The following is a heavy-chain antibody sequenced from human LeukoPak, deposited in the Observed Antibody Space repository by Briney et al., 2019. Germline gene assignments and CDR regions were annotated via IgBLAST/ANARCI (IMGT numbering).Heavy chain of an antibody. J-gene: IGHJ4*02. CDR3: ARALGSGSSQTDY. CDR2: IYYSGST. Sequence: SETLSLTCTVSGGSVSSGSYYWTWIRQPPGKGLEWIGYIYYSGSTNYNPSLKSRVTMSVDTSKNQFSLKLSSVTAADTAVYYCARALGSGSSQTDYWGQGTLVSVSS. D-gene: IGHD3-10*01. V-gene: IGHV4-61*01. CDR1: GGSVSSGSYY.